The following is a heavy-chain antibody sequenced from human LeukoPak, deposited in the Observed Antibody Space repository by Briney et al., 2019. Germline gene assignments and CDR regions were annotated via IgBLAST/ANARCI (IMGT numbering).Heavy chain of an antibody. V-gene: IGHV1-46*01. Sequence: ASVKVSCKASGYTFTSYYMHWVRQAPGQGLEWMGIINPSGGSTSYAQEFQGRVTMTRDMSTSTVYMELSSLRAEDTALYYCARRDDYGDYGDYWGQGTLVTVSS. CDR3: ARRDDYGDYGDY. CDR1: GYTFTSYY. D-gene: IGHD4-17*01. CDR2: INPSGGST. J-gene: IGHJ4*02.